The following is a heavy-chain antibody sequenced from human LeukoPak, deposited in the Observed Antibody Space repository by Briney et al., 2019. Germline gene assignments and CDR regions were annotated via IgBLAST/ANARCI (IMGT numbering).Heavy chain of an antibody. V-gene: IGHV3-53*01. D-gene: IGHD2-2*01. CDR3: ARGRDIVVVPAAYFWDVDY. CDR1: GFTVSNTY. Sequence: PGGSLRLSCAASGFTVSNTYMSWVRQAPGKGLEWVSLIYSGGGTYSADSVKGRFTIPRDISKNTLYLQMNSLRAEDTAVYYCARGRDIVVVPAAYFWDVDYWGQGTLVTVSS. CDR2: IYSGGGT. J-gene: IGHJ4*02.